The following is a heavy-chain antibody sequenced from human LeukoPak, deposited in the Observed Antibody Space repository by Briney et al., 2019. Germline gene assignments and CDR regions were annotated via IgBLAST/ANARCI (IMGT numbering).Heavy chain of an antibody. CDR2: ISGSGSST. CDR3: ARGETTCYDFWSGYQLDY. Sequence: GGSLRLSRAVSGFTFSSYAMSWVRQAPGKGLEWLSVISGSGSSTYSADSVKGRFTISRDNSKNTLYLQMSSLRAEDTAVYYCARGETTCYDFWSGYQLDYWGQGTLVTVSS. CDR1: GFTFSSYA. V-gene: IGHV3-23*01. J-gene: IGHJ4*02. D-gene: IGHD3-3*01.